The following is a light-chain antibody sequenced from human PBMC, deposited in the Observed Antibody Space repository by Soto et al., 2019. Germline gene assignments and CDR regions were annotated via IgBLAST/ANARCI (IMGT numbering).Light chain of an antibody. CDR2: HDS. J-gene: IGLJ2*01. Sequence: SYELTQPPSVSVAPGQTASITCGGANIGGRSVHWYQQKPGQAPVVVVDHDSDRPSGIPERFSGSNSGNMATLTISRVEAGDEAVYHCQVWDYSTDDVVFGGGTKVTVL. V-gene: IGLV3-21*02. CDR1: NIGGRS. CDR3: QVWDYSTDDVV.